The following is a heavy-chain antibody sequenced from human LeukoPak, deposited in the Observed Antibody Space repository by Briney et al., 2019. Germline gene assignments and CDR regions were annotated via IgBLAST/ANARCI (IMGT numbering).Heavy chain of an antibody. V-gene: IGHV4-59*01. CDR3: ARLLRLSDFDY. Sequence: PSETLSLTCTVSGGSISSYYWSWIRQPPGKGLEWIGYIYYSGSTNYNPSLKSRVTISVDTSKNQFSLKLSSVTAADTAVYYCARLLRLSDFDYWGQGTLVTVSS. CDR2: IYYSGST. CDR1: GGSISSYY. J-gene: IGHJ4*02.